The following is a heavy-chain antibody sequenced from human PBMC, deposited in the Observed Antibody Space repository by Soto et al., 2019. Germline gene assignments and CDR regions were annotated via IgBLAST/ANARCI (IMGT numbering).Heavy chain of an antibody. CDR2: ISWNSGSI. D-gene: IGHD2-2*01. CDR3: AKDYCSSTSCYEGDYYYYMDV. Sequence: GGSLRLSCAASGFTFDDYAMHWVRQAPGKGLEWVSGISWNSGSIGYADSVKGRFTISRDNAKNSLYLQMNSLRAEDTALYYCAKDYCSSTSCYEGDYYYYMDVWGKGTTVTVSS. CDR1: GFTFDDYA. J-gene: IGHJ6*03. V-gene: IGHV3-9*01.